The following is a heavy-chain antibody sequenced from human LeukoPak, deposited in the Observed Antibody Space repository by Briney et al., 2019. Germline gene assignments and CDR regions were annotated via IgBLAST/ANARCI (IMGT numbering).Heavy chain of an antibody. J-gene: IGHJ5*02. D-gene: IGHD1-1*01. CDR3: TSFQYNPGA. Sequence: PGGSLRLSCAAAGFTFSGSAMHWVRQASGKGLEWVGRIRSKANSYATAYAASVKGRFTISRDDSKNTAYLQMNSLKTEDTAVYYCTSFQYNPGAWGQGTLVTVSS. CDR2: IRSKANSYAT. V-gene: IGHV3-73*01. CDR1: GFTFSGSA.